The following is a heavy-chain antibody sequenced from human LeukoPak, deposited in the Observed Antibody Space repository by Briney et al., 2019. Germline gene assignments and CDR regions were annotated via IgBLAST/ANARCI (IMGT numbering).Heavy chain of an antibody. CDR1: GFTFSSYW. Sequence: PGGSLRLSCAASGFTFSSYWMSWVRQAPGKGLEWVSAISGSGGSTYYADSVKGRFTISRDNSKNTLYLQMNSLRAEDTAVYYCAKGVGSSWYAFDYWGQGTLVTVSS. D-gene: IGHD6-13*01. V-gene: IGHV3-23*01. CDR3: AKGVGSSWYAFDY. J-gene: IGHJ4*02. CDR2: ISGSGGST.